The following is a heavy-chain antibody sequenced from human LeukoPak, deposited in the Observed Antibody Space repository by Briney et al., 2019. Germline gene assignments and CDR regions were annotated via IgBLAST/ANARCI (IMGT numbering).Heavy chain of an antibody. CDR3: ARDLSSTANWEFDY. CDR1: GYTFTDYF. J-gene: IGHJ4*02. Sequence: ASVEVSCKTSGYTFTDYFIHWVRQAPGQGLEWMGRVNPKTAVTEPEQKFQGRVTMTRDTSISTVYMELNRLTSDDTALYYCARDLSSTANWEFDYWGQGTLVTVSS. D-gene: IGHD7-27*01. CDR2: VNPKTAVT. V-gene: IGHV1-2*06.